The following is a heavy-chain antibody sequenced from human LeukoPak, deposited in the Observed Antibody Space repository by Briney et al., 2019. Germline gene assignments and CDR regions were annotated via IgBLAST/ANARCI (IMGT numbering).Heavy chain of an antibody. CDR3: AREVDYCSSTSCYLSWFDP. J-gene: IGHJ5*02. CDR1: GFTFSSYS. D-gene: IGHD2-2*01. CDR2: ISSSSSYI. V-gene: IGHV3-21*01. Sequence: RAGGSLRLSCAASGFTFSSYSMNWVRQAPGKGLEWVSSISSSSSYIYYADSVKGRFTISRDNAKNSLYLQMNSLRAEDTAVYYCAREVDYCSSTSCYLSWFDPWGQGTLVTVSS.